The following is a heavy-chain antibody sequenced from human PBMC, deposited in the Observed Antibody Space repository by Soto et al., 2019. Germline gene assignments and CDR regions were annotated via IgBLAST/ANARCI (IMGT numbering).Heavy chain of an antibody. Sequence: GGSLRLSCAASGFIFKTFGMHWVRQAPGKWLEGVAVISHDGSEDYYANSVKGRFTISRDNAKNRLYLQMKGLRAEHTAFYYCAKDFSYGLLDQSGKDYYFYGMDVWGQGTTVTVSS. D-gene: IGHD3-16*01. CDR3: AKDFSYGLLDQSGKDYYFYGMDV. CDR2: ISHDGSED. CDR1: GFIFKTFG. J-gene: IGHJ6*02. V-gene: IGHV3-30*18.